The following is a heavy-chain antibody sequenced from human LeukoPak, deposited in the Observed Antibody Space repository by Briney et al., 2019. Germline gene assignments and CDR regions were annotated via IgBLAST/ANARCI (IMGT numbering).Heavy chain of an antibody. CDR3: ARDPEYDFWSRGSSSDY. Sequence: GASVKVSCKASGYTFTSYGISWVRQAPGQGLEWMGWISAYNGNTNYAQKLQGRVTMTTDTSTSTAYMELRSLRSDDTAVYYCARDPEYDFWSRGSSSDYWGQGTLVTVSS. D-gene: IGHD3-3*01. J-gene: IGHJ4*02. CDR2: ISAYNGNT. V-gene: IGHV1-18*01. CDR1: GYTFTSYG.